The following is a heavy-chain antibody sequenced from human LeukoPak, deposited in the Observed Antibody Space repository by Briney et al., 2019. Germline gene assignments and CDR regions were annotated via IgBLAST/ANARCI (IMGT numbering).Heavy chain of an antibody. D-gene: IGHD5-12*01. J-gene: IGHJ5*02. CDR3: ARLEGVDIVATANWLDP. CDR1: GYSFTSYW. Sequence: SGESLKISCKGSGYSFTSYWIGWVRQMPGKGLEWMGIIYPGDSDTRYSPSFQGQVTISADKSISTAYLQWSSLKASDTAMYYCARLEGVDIVATANWLDPWGQGTLVTVSS. V-gene: IGHV5-51*01. CDR2: IYPGDSDT.